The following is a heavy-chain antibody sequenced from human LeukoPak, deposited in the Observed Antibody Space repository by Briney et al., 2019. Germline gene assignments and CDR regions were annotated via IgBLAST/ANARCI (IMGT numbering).Heavy chain of an antibody. CDR3: ACQIEVGATHRGFYYYMDV. J-gene: IGHJ6*03. Sequence: PGGSLRLSCAASGFTFNDYAMHWVRQAPGKGLEWMGGFDPEDVKTIYAQKFQGRVTMTEDTSADTAYMELSSLRSEDTAVYYCACQIEVGATHRGFYYYMDVWGKGTTVTVSS. CDR2: FDPEDVKT. V-gene: IGHV1-24*01. D-gene: IGHD1-26*01. CDR1: GFTFNDYA.